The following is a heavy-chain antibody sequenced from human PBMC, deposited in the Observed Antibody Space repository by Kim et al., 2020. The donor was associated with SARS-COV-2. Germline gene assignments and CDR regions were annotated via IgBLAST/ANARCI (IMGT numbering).Heavy chain of an antibody. J-gene: IGHJ6*02. CDR1: GYTFTSYA. CDR2: ISAYNANT. V-gene: IGHV1-18*04. D-gene: IGHD4-17*01. Sequence: ASVKVSCKASGYTFTSYAISWVRQAPGQGLEWMGWISAYNANTNYAQKIQGRVTTTTDTSTSTASMELRSLRSDDTAVYYCATSRTTDYYYGMDVWGQGTTVTVSS. CDR3: ATSRTTDYYYGMDV.